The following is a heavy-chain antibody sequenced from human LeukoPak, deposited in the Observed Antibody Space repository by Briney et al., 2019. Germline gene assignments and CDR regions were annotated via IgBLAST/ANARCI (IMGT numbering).Heavy chain of an antibody. V-gene: IGHV3-48*04. Sequence: PGGSLRLSCVVSGFTFSSYWMSWVRQAPGKGLEWVSYISSSGSTIYYADSVKGRFTISRDNAKNSLYLQMNSLRAEDTAVYYCAREPMGYYDSGGYRFDYWGQGTLVTVSS. CDR1: GFTFSSYW. CDR3: AREPMGYYDSGGYRFDY. J-gene: IGHJ4*02. D-gene: IGHD3-22*01. CDR2: ISSSGSTI.